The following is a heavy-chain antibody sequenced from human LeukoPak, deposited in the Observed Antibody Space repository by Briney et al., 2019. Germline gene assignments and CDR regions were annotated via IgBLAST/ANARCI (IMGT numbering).Heavy chain of an antibody. V-gene: IGHV4-30-4*07. CDR1: GGSISRGGYS. J-gene: IGHJ4*02. CDR2: FYYSGST. CDR3: AREGYYGSGYPFDY. Sequence: PSQTLSLTCAVSGGSISRGGYSWSWIRQPPGKGLEWIGYFYYSGSTYYNPSLKSRVTISVDTSKNQLSLKLSSVTAADTAVYYCAREGYYGSGYPFDYWGQGTLVTVSS. D-gene: IGHD3-10*01.